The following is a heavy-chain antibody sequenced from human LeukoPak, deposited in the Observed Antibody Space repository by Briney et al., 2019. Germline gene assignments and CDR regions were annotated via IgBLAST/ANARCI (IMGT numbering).Heavy chain of an antibody. CDR1: GFTFSSYS. CDR2: ISSSSSYI. Sequence: GGFLRLSCAASGFTFSSYSMNWVRQAPGKGLEWVSSISSSSSYIYYADSVKGRFTISRDNAKNSLYLQMNSLRAKDTAVYYCARGLLHSDYWGQGTLVTVSS. CDR3: ARGLLHSDY. V-gene: IGHV3-21*01. D-gene: IGHD3-16*01. J-gene: IGHJ4*02.